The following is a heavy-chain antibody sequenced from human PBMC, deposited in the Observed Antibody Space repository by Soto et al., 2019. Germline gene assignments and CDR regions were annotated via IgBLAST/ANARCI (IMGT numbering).Heavy chain of an antibody. Sequence: QVQLVQSGAEVKKPGASVKVSCKASGYTFTSYGISWVRQAPGQGLEWMGWISAYNGNTNYAQKLQGRVTMTTDTSQSRAYMERRSLRSDETAVYYCARGEGIVVGVAATPTRDVWGQGPTVTVSS. CDR2: ISAYNGNT. CDR3: ARGEGIVVGVAATPTRDV. D-gene: IGHD2-15*01. V-gene: IGHV1-18*01. J-gene: IGHJ6*02. CDR1: GYTFTSYG.